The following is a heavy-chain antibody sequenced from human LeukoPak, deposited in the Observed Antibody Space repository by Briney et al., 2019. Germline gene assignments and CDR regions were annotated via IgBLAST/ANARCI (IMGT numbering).Heavy chain of an antibody. V-gene: IGHV4-39*01. D-gene: IGHD2-15*01. J-gene: IGHJ4*02. CDR2: IYYSGST. Sequence: SETLSLTCTVSGGSISSSTYYWGWIRQPPGKGLEWIGSIYYSGSTYYNPSLKSRATISVDTSKNQFSLKLSSVTAADTAVYYCVRVRCSGGSCYSGSWGQGTLVTVSS. CDR1: GGSISSSTYY. CDR3: VRVRCSGGSCYSGS.